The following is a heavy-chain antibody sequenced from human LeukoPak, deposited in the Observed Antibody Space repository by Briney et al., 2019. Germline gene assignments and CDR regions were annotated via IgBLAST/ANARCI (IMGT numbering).Heavy chain of an antibody. CDR2: IYYSGST. V-gene: IGHV4-39*07. Sequence: PSETLSLTCTVSGGSISSSSYYWGWIRQPPGKGLEWIGSIYYSGSTYYNPSLKSRVTISVDTSKNQFSLKLSSVTAADTAVYYCARPYDSSGYYPGDYWGQGTLVTVSS. D-gene: IGHD3-22*01. J-gene: IGHJ4*02. CDR1: GGSISSSSYY. CDR3: ARPYDSSGYYPGDY.